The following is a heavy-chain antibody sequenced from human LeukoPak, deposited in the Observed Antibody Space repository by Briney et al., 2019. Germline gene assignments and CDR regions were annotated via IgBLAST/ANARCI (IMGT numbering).Heavy chain of an antibody. J-gene: IGHJ5*02. CDR3: AKDVSYDYGDFNWFDP. CDR1: GFTFSSYA. D-gene: IGHD4-17*01. Sequence: GGSLRLSCAASGFTFSSYAMSWVRQAPGKGLGWVSAIRGSGGSTYYADSVKGRFTISRDNSKNTLYLPMNSLRAEDTAVYYCAKDVSYDYGDFNWFDPWGQGTLVTVSS. CDR2: IRGSGGST. V-gene: IGHV3-23*01.